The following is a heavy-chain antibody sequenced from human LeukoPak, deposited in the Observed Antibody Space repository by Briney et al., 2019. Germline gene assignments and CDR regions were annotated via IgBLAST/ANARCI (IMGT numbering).Heavy chain of an antibody. CDR1: GFTFSSYA. Sequence: PGRSLRLSCAASGFTFSSYAMHWVRQAPGKGLEWVAVISYDGIIKYYADSVKGRFTISRDNSKNTLYLQMISLRAEDTAVYYCARSVAAAGTYYFDYWGQGTLVTVSS. J-gene: IGHJ4*02. CDR2: ISYDGIIK. D-gene: IGHD6-13*01. V-gene: IGHV3-30*04. CDR3: ARSVAAAGTYYFDY.